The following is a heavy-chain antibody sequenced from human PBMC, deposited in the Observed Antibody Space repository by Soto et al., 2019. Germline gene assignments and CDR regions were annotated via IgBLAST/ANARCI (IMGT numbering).Heavy chain of an antibody. V-gene: IGHV3-23*01. CDR1: GFGSTFSTSA. J-gene: IGHJ6*02. CDR3: ARGAKNVYAMDV. Sequence: PGGSLRLSCAASGFGSTFSTSAMSWVRQAPGKGLEWVSTFRESGGTTHYADSVKGRFTISRDDAKNTLFLQMNGLRVDDTAVYYCARGAKNVYAMDVWGQGTTVTVSS. CDR2: FRESGGTT. D-gene: IGHD1-1*01.